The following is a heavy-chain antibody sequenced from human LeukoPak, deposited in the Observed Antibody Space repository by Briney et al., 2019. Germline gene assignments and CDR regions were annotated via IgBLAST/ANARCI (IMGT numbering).Heavy chain of an antibody. D-gene: IGHD2-15*01. V-gene: IGHV3-7*01. J-gene: IGHJ4*02. CDR1: GFTFSSYW. CDR3: ARDVESRRDIYFDY. Sequence: GGSLRLSCAASGFTFSSYWMGWVRQAPGKGREWVANIKQDGSEKYYVDSVKGRFTISRDNAKNSLYLQMNSLRAEDTAVYYCARDVESRRDIYFDYWGQGTLVTVSS. CDR2: IKQDGSEK.